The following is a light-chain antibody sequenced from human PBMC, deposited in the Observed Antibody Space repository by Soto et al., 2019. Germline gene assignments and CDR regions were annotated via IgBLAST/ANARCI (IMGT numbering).Light chain of an antibody. J-gene: IGLJ1*01. CDR3: SSYTTSNTRQIV. CDR2: DVS. V-gene: IGLV2-14*01. Sequence: QSALTQPASVSGSPGQSITISCTGTSSDVGGYNYVSWYQQHPGKAPKFMIYDVSNRPSGVSNRFSGSKSGNTASLTISGLQAEDEADYYCSSYTTSNTRQIVFGTGTMVTVL. CDR1: SSDVGGYNY.